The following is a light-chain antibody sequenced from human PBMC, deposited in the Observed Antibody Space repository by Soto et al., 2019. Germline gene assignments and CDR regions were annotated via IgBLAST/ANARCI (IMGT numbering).Light chain of an antibody. CDR3: QQYGSSPIT. J-gene: IGKJ5*01. Sequence: EIVLTQSPGTLSLSPGERATLSCRARESVSGRHLAWYQQKPGQAPRLLTSVASSRATGIADRFSGSGSGTDFTLTISRLEPEDFAVYFCQQYGSSPITFGQGTRLEIK. CDR2: VAS. CDR1: ESVSGRH. V-gene: IGKV3-20*01.